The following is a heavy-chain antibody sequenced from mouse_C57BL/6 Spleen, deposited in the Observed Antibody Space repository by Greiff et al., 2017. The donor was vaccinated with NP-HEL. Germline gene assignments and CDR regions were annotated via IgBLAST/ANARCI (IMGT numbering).Heavy chain of an antibody. D-gene: IGHD1-1*01. CDR1: GFTFSSYA. CDR3: ARGDYYSGTVWYFDV. J-gene: IGHJ1*03. Sequence: EVMLVESGGGLVKPGGSLKLSCAASGFTFSSYAMSWVRQTPEKRLEWVATISDGGSYTYYPDNVKGRFTISRDNAKNNLYLQMSHLKSEDTAMYYCARGDYYSGTVWYFDVWGTGTTVTVSS. V-gene: IGHV5-4*03. CDR2: ISDGGSYT.